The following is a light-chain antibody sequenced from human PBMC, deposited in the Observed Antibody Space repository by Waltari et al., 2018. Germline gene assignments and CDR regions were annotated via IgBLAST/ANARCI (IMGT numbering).Light chain of an antibody. V-gene: IGLV2-14*03. Sequence: HSALAQPASVAGSPGQSITISCTGTSIDVGAYNYVSWYQQHPGKAPRLMIYDVNNRPSGVSNRFSGSKSGNTASLTISGLQAEDEADYYCSSFTRASSWVFGGGTKLTV. CDR2: DVN. CDR3: SSFTRASSWV. CDR1: SIDVGAYNY. J-gene: IGLJ3*02.